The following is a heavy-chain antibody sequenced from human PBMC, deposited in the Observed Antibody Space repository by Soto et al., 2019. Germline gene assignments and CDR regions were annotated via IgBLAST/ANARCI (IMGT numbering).Heavy chain of an antibody. CDR3: AREGWPLLQTGMDV. CDR1: GFTFRLYI. D-gene: IGHD2-15*01. V-gene: IGHV3-48*02. J-gene: IGHJ6*02. CDR2: ISSSNRTI. Sequence: PGGALRLSCAASGFTFRLYIMNWVRPAPGKGLEWVSYISSSNRTINYADSVKGRFIISRDNAKNSLYLQMHSLRDEDTAVYYCAREGWPLLQTGMDVWGQGTTVTVSS.